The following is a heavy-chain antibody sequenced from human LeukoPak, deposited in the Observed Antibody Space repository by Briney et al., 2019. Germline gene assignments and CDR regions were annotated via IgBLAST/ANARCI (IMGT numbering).Heavy chain of an antibody. CDR1: GFTFSSYA. Sequence: GGSLRLSCAASGFTFSSYAMSWVRQAPGKGLEWVSAISGSGGSTYYADSVKGRFTIYRDNSKNTLYLQMNSLRAEDTAVYYCAKTDCGGDCYSVGFDYWGQGTLVTVSS. CDR2: ISGSGGST. J-gene: IGHJ4*02. V-gene: IGHV3-23*01. D-gene: IGHD2-21*02. CDR3: AKTDCGGDCYSVGFDY.